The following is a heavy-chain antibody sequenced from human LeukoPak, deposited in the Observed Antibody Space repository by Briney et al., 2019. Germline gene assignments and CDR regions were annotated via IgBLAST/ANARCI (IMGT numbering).Heavy chain of an antibody. J-gene: IGHJ6*04. V-gene: IGHV3-7*01. CDR3: ARGGSSFAPQDV. Sequence: GGSLRLSCTASGFSFSSNWMTWVRQAPGKGLEWVGNINPDGSEKFYVDSVRGRFTISRDNSKNTLNLQMNSLRAEDTAVYYCARGGSSFAPQDVWGKGATVTVSS. D-gene: IGHD6-6*01. CDR1: GFSFSSNW. CDR2: INPDGSEK.